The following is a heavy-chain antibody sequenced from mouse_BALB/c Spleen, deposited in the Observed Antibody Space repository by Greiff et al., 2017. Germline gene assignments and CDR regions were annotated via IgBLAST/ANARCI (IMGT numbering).Heavy chain of an antibody. D-gene: IGHD2-12*01. CDR3: ARDDGGGYYFDY. V-gene: IGHV1-4*02. J-gene: IGHJ2*01. CDR2: INPSSGYT. CDR1: GYTFTSYT. Sequence: VQLQQSAAELARPGASVKMSCKASGYTFTSYTMHWVKQRPGQGLEWIGYINPSSGYTEYNQKFKDKTTLTADKSSSTAYMQLSSLTSEDSAVYYCARDDGGGYYFDYWGQGTTLTVSS.